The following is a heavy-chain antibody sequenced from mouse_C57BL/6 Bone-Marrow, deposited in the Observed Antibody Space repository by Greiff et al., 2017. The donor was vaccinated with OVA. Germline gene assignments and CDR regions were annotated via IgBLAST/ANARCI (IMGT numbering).Heavy chain of an antibody. CDR1: GFSLTSYG. J-gene: IGHJ3*01. CDR2: IWSGGST. Sequence: QVQLQQSGPGLVQPSQSLSITCTVSGFSLTSYGVHWVRQSPGKGLEWLGVIWSGGSTDYNAAFISRLSISKDNSKSQVFFKMNSLQADDTAIYYCARSTMVPFAYWGQGTLVTVSA. D-gene: IGHD2-2*01. CDR3: ARSTMVPFAY. V-gene: IGHV2-2*01.